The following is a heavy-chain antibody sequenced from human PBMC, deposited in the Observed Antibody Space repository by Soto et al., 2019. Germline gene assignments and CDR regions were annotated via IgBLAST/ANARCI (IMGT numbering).Heavy chain of an antibody. CDR1: GGSISSYY. V-gene: IGHV4-59*01. J-gene: IGHJ4*02. CDR2: IYYSGST. CDR3: ARGFDYYDSSGYPRI. D-gene: IGHD3-22*01. Sequence: SETLSLTCTVSGGSISSYYWSWIRQPPGKGLEWIGYIYYSGSTNYNPSLKSRVTISVDTSKNQFSLKLSSVTAADTAVYYCARGFDYYDSSGYPRIWGQGTLVTAPQ.